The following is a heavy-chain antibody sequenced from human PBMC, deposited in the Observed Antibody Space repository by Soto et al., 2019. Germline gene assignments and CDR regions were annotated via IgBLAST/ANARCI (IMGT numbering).Heavy chain of an antibody. CDR2: IYYSGST. D-gene: IGHD4-17*01. Sequence: QVQLQESGPGLVKPSQTLSLTCTVSGGSISSGGYYWSWIRQHPGKGLEWIGYIYYSGSTYHNPSLKSRVTISVDTSKNQFSLKLSSVTAADTAVYYCARDSHSTGYYYYGMDVWGQGTTVTVSS. CDR3: ARDSHSTGYYYYGMDV. V-gene: IGHV4-31*03. J-gene: IGHJ6*02. CDR1: GGSISSGGYY.